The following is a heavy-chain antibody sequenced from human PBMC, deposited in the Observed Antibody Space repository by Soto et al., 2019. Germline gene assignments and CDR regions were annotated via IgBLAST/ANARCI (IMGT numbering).Heavy chain of an antibody. CDR1: GGSISSYY. CDR2: IYTGST. CDR3: ARTHAFDI. Sequence: QVQLQESGPGLVKPSETLSLTCTVSGGSISSYYWNWIRQPPGKGLEWIGYIYTGSTNYNPSLKSRVTISVDTSKNHFSLKLSSVTAADPAVYYCARTHAFDIWGQGTMVTVSS. J-gene: IGHJ3*02. V-gene: IGHV4-59*01.